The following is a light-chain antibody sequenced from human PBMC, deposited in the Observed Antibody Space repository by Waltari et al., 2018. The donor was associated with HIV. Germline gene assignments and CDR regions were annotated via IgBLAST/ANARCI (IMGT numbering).Light chain of an antibody. Sequence: NFMLTQPHSVSASPGKTVTISCTRSSGRIARHHGSWYQQRPVSAPTTVICADNQRPSVVPDRFSGSIDSSSNSASLTMSGLRTEDEAHYYCQSYDSNSWLFGAGTKLTVL. J-gene: IGLJ3*02. CDR2: ADN. CDR1: SGRIARHH. CDR3: QSYDSNSWL. V-gene: IGLV6-57*03.